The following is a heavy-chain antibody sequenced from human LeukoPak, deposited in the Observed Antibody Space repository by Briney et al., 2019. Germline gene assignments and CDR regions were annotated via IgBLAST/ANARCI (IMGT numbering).Heavy chain of an antibody. D-gene: IGHD6-25*01. CDR2: FDPEDGET. Sequence: GASVKVSCKVSGYTLTELSMHWVRLAPGKGLEWMGGFDPEDGETIYAQNFQGRVTMTEDTSTDTAYMELNNLTSEDTAVYYCVRFAAGPDPYYPWGQGTLVTVSS. J-gene: IGHJ5*02. CDR1: GYTLTELS. V-gene: IGHV1-24*01. CDR3: VRFAAGPDPYYP.